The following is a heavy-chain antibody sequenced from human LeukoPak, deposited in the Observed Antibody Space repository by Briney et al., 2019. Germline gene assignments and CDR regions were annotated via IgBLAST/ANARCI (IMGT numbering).Heavy chain of an antibody. CDR2: ISYDGSNK. CDR1: GFTFSSYA. V-gene: IGHV3-30-3*01. CDR3: ARDRVGATDYFDY. D-gene: IGHD1-26*01. Sequence: GGSLRLSCAASGFTFSSYAMHWVRQAPGRGLEWVAVISYDGSNKYYADSVKGRFTISRDNSKNTLYLQMNSLRAEDTAVYYCARDRVGATDYFDYWGQGTLVTVSS. J-gene: IGHJ4*02.